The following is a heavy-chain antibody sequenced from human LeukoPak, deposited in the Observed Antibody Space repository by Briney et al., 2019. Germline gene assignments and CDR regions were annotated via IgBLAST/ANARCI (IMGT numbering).Heavy chain of an antibody. D-gene: IGHD6-6*01. V-gene: IGHV4-34*08. CDR3: ASSPGSYYYYCMDV. J-gene: IGHJ6*03. Sequence: PGGSLRLSCAASGLTFSNYAMSWVRQAPGKGLEWIGEINHSGSTNYNPSLKSRVTISVDTSKNQFSLKLSSVTAADTAVYYCASSPGSYYYYCMDVWGKGTTVTVSS. CDR2: INHSGST. CDR1: GLTFSNYA.